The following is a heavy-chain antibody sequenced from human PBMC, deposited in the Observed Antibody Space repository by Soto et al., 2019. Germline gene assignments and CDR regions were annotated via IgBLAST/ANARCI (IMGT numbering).Heavy chain of an antibody. CDR3: ARTKAVAAKTQYYFDY. CDR1: GFSFSSYG. Sequence: QVQLVESGGGVVQPGRSLRLSCAASGFSFSSYGMHWARQAPGKGLEWVAVIWYDGSNKYYADSVKGRFTISRDNSKNTLYLQMNSLRAEDTAVFYCARTKAVAAKTQYYFDYWGQGTLVTVSS. CDR2: IWYDGSNK. D-gene: IGHD6-19*01. V-gene: IGHV3-33*01. J-gene: IGHJ4*02.